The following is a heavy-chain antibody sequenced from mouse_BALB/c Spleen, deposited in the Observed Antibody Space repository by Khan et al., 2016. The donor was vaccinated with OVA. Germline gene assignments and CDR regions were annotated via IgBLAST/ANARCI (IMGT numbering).Heavy chain of an antibody. D-gene: IGHD4-1*01. J-gene: IGHJ4*01. CDR1: GYSITSGYS. Sequence: EVQLQESGPALVKPSQSLSLTCTVTGYSITSGYSRHCLRQFPGNKLEWISNIHYSCSINYNPSLKSRISITRDTSKNQFFLLLNSVTTEDTATSYCARWRTGYAMDYWGQGTSVTVSS. CDR3: ARWRTGYAMDY. V-gene: IGHV3-1*02. CDR2: IHYSCSI.